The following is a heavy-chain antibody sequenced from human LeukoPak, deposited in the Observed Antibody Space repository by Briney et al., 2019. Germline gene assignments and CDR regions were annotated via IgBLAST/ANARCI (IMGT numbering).Heavy chain of an antibody. CDR1: GFPFSSYE. V-gene: IGHV3-48*03. J-gene: IGHJ6*04. Sequence: GGPLRLSCAASGFPFSSYEMNGARQAPGRGLEWVSCISSSGSTIYYADSVKGRFTISRDNAENSLYVQKNSLRAEDTAVYYCARNSVSYMNLYYYYGMDVWGERTTVTVSS. CDR2: ISSSGSTI. D-gene: IGHD3-10*01. CDR3: ARNSVSYMNLYYYYGMDV.